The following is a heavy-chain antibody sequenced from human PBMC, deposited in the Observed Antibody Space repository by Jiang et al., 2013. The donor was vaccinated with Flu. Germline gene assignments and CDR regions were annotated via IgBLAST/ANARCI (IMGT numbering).Heavy chain of an antibody. CDR3: ARLIPYNIKTNGDTHDY. CDR1: GGSISSSSYY. D-gene: IGHD4-17*01. Sequence: GPGLVKPSETLSLTCTVSGGSISSSSYYWGWIRQPPGKGLEWIGSIYYSGSTYYNPSLKSRVTISVDTSKNQFSLKLSSVTAADTAVYYCARLIPYNIKTNGDTHDYWAREPWSPSPQ. CDR2: IYYSGST. V-gene: IGHV4-39*01. J-gene: IGHJ4*02.